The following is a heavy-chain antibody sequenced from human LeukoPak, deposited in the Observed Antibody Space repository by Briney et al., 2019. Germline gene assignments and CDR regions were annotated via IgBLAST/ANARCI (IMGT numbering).Heavy chain of an antibody. CDR1: GGSISSYY. CDR2: IYYSGTT. J-gene: IGHJ4*01. Sequence: PSETLSLTCTVSGGSISSYYWSWIRQPPGKGLEWIAYIYYSGTTSYNPSLKSRVTISVDTSKNQFPLNLSSVTAADTAIYYCARGYSSSLSFDYWGHGTLVTVSS. CDR3: ARGYSSSLSFDY. V-gene: IGHV4-59*01. D-gene: IGHD6-13*01.